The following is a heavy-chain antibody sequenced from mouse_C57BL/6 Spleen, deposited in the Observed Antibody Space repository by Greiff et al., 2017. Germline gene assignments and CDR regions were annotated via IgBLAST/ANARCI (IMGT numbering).Heavy chain of an antibody. Sequence: VQLQQSGAELARPGASVKLSCKASGYTFTSYGISWVKQRTGQGLEWIGEIYPRSGNTYYNEKFKGKATLTADKSSSTAYMELRSLTSEDSAVYFCARSNFYYGNDTSYAMDYWGQGTSVTVSS. V-gene: IGHV1-81*01. D-gene: IGHD2-1*01. J-gene: IGHJ4*01. CDR2: IYPRSGNT. CDR1: GYTFTSYG. CDR3: ARSNFYYGNDTSYAMDY.